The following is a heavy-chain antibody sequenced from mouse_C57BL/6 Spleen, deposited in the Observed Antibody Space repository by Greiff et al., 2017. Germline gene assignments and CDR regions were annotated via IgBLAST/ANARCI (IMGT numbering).Heavy chain of an antibody. D-gene: IGHD2-2*01. CDR2: INPNNGGT. Sequence: VQLQQSGPELVKPGASVKMSCKASGYTFTDYNMHWVKQSHGKSLEWIGYINPNNGGTSYNQKFKGKATLTVNKSSCTAYMELRSLTSEDSTVYYCGRGGVMNAMDYGGQGTSVTVAS. CDR1: GYTFTDYN. V-gene: IGHV1-22*01. CDR3: GRGGVMNAMDY. J-gene: IGHJ4*01.